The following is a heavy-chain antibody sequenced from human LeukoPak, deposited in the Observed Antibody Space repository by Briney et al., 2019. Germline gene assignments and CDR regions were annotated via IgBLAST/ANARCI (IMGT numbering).Heavy chain of an antibody. D-gene: IGHD6-19*01. CDR2: IIPIFGTA. Sequence: SVKVSCKASGGTFSSYAISWVRQAPGQGLEWMGGIIPIFGTANYAQKFQGRVTITRNTSINTAYMELSSLRSEDTAVYYCARMTVSGRDNWFDPWGQGTLVTVSS. CDR3: ARMTVSGRDNWFDP. V-gene: IGHV1-69*05. CDR1: GGTFSSYA. J-gene: IGHJ5*02.